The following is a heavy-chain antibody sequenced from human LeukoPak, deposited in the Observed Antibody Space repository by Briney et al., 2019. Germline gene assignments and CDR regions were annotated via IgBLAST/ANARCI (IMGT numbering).Heavy chain of an antibody. J-gene: IGHJ6*02. CDR2: MFYGENT. CDR3: GRLGSNGWQYYRGLDV. CDR1: GGSISSTGQY. Sequence: SETLSLNCTVSGGSISSTGQYWAWIRQPPGRGPELVGCMFYGENTQYNPSLARRVTISADTSRNQFSLQLSSLAAADTAVYFCGRLGSNGWQYYRGLDVWGQGTTVTVSS. V-gene: IGHV4-39*01. D-gene: IGHD5-18*01.